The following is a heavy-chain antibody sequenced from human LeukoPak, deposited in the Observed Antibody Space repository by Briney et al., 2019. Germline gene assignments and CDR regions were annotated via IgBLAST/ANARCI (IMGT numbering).Heavy chain of an antibody. CDR2: ISGSGGST. J-gene: IGHJ4*02. Sequence: PGGSLRLSCAASGFTFSSYAMSWVRQAPGKGLGWVSAISGSGGSTYYADSVKGRFTISRDNSKNTLFVQMNSLRAEDTAIYYCAKTQDPGNWNYPFFDYWGQGTRVTVSS. D-gene: IGHD1-7*01. CDR3: AKTQDPGNWNYPFFDY. CDR1: GFTFSSYA. V-gene: IGHV3-23*01.